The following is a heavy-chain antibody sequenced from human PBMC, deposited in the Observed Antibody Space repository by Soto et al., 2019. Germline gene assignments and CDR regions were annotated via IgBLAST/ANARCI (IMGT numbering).Heavy chain of an antibody. Sequence: QAQLVQSGAEVKKPGASVKVSCKASGYTLSSFGIHWVRQAPGQRLEWMGWINACNGNTKYSQKLQGRVTFSRDTSANTADMELTSLTSEDTAVYYCVRTRQQWLVGDSWGQGSLVTVSS. CDR1: GYTLSSFG. CDR2: INACNGNT. D-gene: IGHD6-19*01. CDR3: VRTRQQWLVGDS. J-gene: IGHJ4*02. V-gene: IGHV1-3*01.